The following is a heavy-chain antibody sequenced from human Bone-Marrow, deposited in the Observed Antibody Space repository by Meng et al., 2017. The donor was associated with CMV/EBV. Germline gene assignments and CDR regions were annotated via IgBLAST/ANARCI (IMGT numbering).Heavy chain of an antibody. CDR1: GSFSACY. V-gene: IGHV4-34*13. CDR2: SDHSILG. D-gene: IGHD6-6*01. J-gene: IGHJ5*02. CDR3: ARGLLYQLHYGNWFDP. Sequence: GSFSACYWSRFRQPARKGVQEMRESDHSILGNYNPAQKCQVTITIDASLNQFSLNLRSVTAADTAVYYYARGLLYQLHYGNWFDPWGQGTLVTVSS.